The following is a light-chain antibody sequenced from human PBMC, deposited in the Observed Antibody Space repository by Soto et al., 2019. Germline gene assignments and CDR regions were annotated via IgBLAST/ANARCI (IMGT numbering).Light chain of an antibody. Sequence: MTESAATRSVYPGERVTLSCRASQSVNIHLAWYQQKPGQAPRLLIYGASARATGIPAKFSGSVSGTEFPPTISSLQSEDFAVYYCQQYNKWPRTFGQGTKVDIK. CDR1: QSVNIH. CDR3: QQYNKWPRT. J-gene: IGKJ1*01. V-gene: IGKV3D-15*01. CDR2: GAS.